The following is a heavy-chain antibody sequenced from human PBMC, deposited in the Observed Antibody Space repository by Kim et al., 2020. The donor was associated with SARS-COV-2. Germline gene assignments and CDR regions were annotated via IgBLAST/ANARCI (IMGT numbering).Heavy chain of an antibody. CDR3: GRAGGVAGALGH. D-gene: IGHD6-19*01. Sequence: GGSLRLSCAASGFTVGVSYMYWVRQAPGKGLEWVSSIYSGGSIYYADSVKGRFVISRDNLKNNLYLQMNNLRADDTAVYYCGRAGGVAGALGHWGQGTLVTVSS. J-gene: IGHJ4*02. V-gene: IGHV3-53*01. CDR2: IYSGGSI. CDR1: GFTVGVSY.